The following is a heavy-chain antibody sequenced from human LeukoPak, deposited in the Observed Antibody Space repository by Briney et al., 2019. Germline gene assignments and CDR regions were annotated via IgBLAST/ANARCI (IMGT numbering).Heavy chain of an antibody. D-gene: IGHD3-3*01. CDR2: IIPNFGTA. Sequence: GASVKVSCKASGGTFSSYAISWVRQAPGQGLEWMGGIIPNFGTANYAQKFQGRVTITTDESTSTAYMELSSLRSEDTAVYYCARPLVAYDFWSGYRPSDYYYYMDVWGKGTTVTVSS. CDR3: ARPLVAYDFWSGYRPSDYYYYMDV. J-gene: IGHJ6*03. V-gene: IGHV1-69*05. CDR1: GGTFSSYA.